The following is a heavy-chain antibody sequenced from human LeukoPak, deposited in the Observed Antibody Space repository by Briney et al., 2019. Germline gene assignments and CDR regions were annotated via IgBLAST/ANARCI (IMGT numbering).Heavy chain of an antibody. D-gene: IGHD4-17*01. Sequence: GGSLRLSCAASGFTFSSYWMCWVRQAPGKGLEWVDNIKQDGSEKYYVDSVEGRFTISRDNAKNSLHLQLNSLRAEDTAVYYCASGARGTREGGDLYSFDYWGQGTLVTVSS. CDR1: GFTFSSYW. V-gene: IGHV3-7*01. J-gene: IGHJ4*02. CDR2: IKQDGSEK. CDR3: ASGARGTREGGDLYSFDY.